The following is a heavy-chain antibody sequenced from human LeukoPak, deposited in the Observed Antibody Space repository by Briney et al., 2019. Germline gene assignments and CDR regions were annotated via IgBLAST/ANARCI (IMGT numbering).Heavy chain of an antibody. J-gene: IGHJ4*02. D-gene: IGHD1-26*01. V-gene: IGHV3-74*01. Sequence: PGGSLRLSCAASGFTFSNHWMHWVRHAPGKGLVWVSRIILDGSSTSYADSVRGRFTISRDNARNTLYLQMNSLRAEDTAVYYCARGFYSGRFDSWGQGTLVTVSS. CDR2: IILDGSST. CDR3: ARGFYSGRFDS. CDR1: GFTFSNHW.